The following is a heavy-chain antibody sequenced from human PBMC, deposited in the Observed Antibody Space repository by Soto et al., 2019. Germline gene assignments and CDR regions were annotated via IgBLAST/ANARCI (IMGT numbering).Heavy chain of an antibody. J-gene: IGHJ4*02. Sequence: SETLSLTCTVSGCSISSGDYYWSWIRQPPGKGLEWIGYIYYSGNTYYNPSLKSRVTISVDTSKNQFSLKLSSVTAADTAVYYCARERADGGKIYWGQGTLVTVSS. V-gene: IGHV4-30-4*01. CDR2: IYYSGNT. CDR3: ARERADGGKIY. D-gene: IGHD2-15*01. CDR1: GCSISSGDYY.